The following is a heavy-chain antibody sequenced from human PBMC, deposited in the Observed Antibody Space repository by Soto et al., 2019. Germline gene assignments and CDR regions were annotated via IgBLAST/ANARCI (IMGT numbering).Heavy chain of an antibody. CDR3: AHAIHGTTYFN. J-gene: IGHJ4*02. D-gene: IGHD1-1*01. CDR1: GYSFTSYW. Sequence: GESLKISCKGSGYSFTSYWIGWVRQMPGKGLEWMGLIHFANSDTKYSPSFQGQVTISADKSTSTAYLQWSSLSASDTATYHCAHAIHGTTYFNWGQGTLVTVSS. CDR2: IHFANSDT. V-gene: IGHV5-51*01.